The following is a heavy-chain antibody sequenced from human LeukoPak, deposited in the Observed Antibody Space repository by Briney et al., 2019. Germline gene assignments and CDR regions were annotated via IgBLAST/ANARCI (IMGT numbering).Heavy chain of an antibody. J-gene: IGHJ4*02. CDR1: GFTFSNAW. CDR2: IYSGGST. CDR3: ARGEPYCGGDCYLDY. V-gene: IGHV3-53*04. D-gene: IGHD2-21*02. Sequence: PGGSLRLSCAASGFTFSNAWMSWVRQAPGKGLEWVSVIYSGGSTYYADSVKGRFTISRHNSKNTLYLQMNSLRAEDTAVYYCARGEPYCGGDCYLDYWGQGTLVTVSS.